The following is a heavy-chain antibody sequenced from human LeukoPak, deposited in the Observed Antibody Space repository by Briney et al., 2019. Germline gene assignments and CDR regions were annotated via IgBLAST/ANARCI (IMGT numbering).Heavy chain of an antibody. CDR3: VGDSRREGHNLFDL. CDR1: GYTFTDYY. Sequence: ASVKVSCKASGYTFTDYYIHWLRQAPGQGLEWMGWIIPKSGDTKYAQKFQGSVIMTRDTSISTAYMEFNSLTSDESAVYYCVGDSRREGHNLFDLWGQETQVTV. CDR2: IIPKSGDT. J-gene: IGHJ4*02. D-gene: IGHD5-24*01. V-gene: IGHV1-2*02.